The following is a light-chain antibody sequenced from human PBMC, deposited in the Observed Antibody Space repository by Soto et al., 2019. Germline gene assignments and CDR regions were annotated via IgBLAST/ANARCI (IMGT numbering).Light chain of an antibody. CDR1: ESISTW. CDR3: QQYSRLWS. Sequence: GYRVTITCRASESISTWLAWYQQKPGKAPKLLIYGASSLESGVPPRFSGDGSGTEFTLTISSLQRDDFGTYYCQQYSRLWSFGQGTKVDIK. CDR2: GAS. J-gene: IGKJ1*01. V-gene: IGKV1-5*03.